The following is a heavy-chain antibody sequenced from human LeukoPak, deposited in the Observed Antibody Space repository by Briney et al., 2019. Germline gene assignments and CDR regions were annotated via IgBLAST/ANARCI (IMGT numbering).Heavy chain of an antibody. D-gene: IGHD6-19*01. CDR3: ARAVAGTHWFDP. J-gene: IGHJ5*02. CDR2: IDIPGNT. Sequence: GGSLRLSCAASGFTLSTYDVHWVRQTTGKGLEWVSGIDIPGNTYYPDSVKGRFTMSRDSAKNSLYLQMYSLRVEDTAVYYCARAVAGTHWFDPWGQGTLVSVSS. V-gene: IGHV3-13*01. CDR1: GFTLSTYD.